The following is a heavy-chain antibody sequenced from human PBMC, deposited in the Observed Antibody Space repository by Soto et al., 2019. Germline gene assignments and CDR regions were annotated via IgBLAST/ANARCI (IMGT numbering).Heavy chain of an antibody. CDR3: AGLMGAGTVDD. D-gene: IGHD1-26*01. V-gene: IGHV4-39*02. CDR2: IYYAGSP. CDR1: GGSISSTGYC. Sequence: QLQLQESGPGLVKPSETLSLTCSVSGGSISSTGYCWGWIRQPPGKGLEWIGNIYYAGSPYYNLSPNSRATMSVVTSKNDFSQALTSVTAAAAAVYYCAGLMGAGTVDDWGQGALVTVSS. J-gene: IGHJ4*02.